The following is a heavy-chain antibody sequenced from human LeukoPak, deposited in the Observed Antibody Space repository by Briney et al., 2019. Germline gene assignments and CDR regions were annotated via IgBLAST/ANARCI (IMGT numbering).Heavy chain of an antibody. D-gene: IGHD3-10*01. CDR3: ARELVRGVIITAPPVSQKPLPLGCPGF. CDR1: GFTFSSYG. J-gene: IGHJ4*02. Sequence: GGSLRLSCAASGFTFSSYGMHWVRQAPGKGLEWVAVIWYDGSNKYYADSVKGRFTISRDNSKNTLYLQMNSLRAEDTAVYYCARELVRGVIITAPPVSQKPLPLGCPGFWGQGTLVTVSS. V-gene: IGHV3-33*01. CDR2: IWYDGSNK.